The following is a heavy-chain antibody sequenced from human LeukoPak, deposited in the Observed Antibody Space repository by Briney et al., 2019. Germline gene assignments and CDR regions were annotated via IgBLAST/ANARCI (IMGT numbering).Heavy chain of an antibody. CDR3: ARGTLGWLLRWFDP. CDR2: TYYRSKWYN. J-gene: IGHJ5*02. CDR1: GDSVSSNSA. Sequence: SQTLSLTCAISGDSVSSNSAWTWIRQSPSRGLEWLGRTYYRSKWYNDYAVSVKSRIIISPDTSKNQFSLQLNSVTPEDTAVYYCARGTLGWLLRWFDPWGQGILVTVSS. V-gene: IGHV6-1*01. D-gene: IGHD3-3*01.